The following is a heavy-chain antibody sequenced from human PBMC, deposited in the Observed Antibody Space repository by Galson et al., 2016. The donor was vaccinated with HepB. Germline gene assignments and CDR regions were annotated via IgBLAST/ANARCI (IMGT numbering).Heavy chain of an antibody. CDR2: IYDIGSP. D-gene: IGHD2-8*01. CDR3: ARSNGRKFNRRAFDI. CDR1: GGSISSSTNA. J-gene: IGHJ3*02. V-gene: IGHV4-39*01. Sequence: SETLSLTCGVSGGSISSSTNAWAWIRQPPGKGLEWTATIYDIGSPYYNPSLKSRVTISVDTSKRQCSLKLTSVIAADTAMYFCARSNGRKFNRRAFDIWGQGTMVTVSS.